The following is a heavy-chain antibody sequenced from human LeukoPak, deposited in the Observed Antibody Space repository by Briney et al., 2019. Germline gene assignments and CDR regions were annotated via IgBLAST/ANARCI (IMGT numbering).Heavy chain of an antibody. Sequence: GGSLRLSCAASGFTFGDYGMTWVRQVPGKGPEWVSGIDWNGGRTGYADSVKGRFTISRDNAKNSLYLQMNSLRAEDTALYYCATGLSGLSDTFDIWDQGTMVSVSS. D-gene: IGHD3-3*01. CDR3: ATGLSGLSDTFDI. CDR2: IDWNGGRT. CDR1: GFTFGDYG. V-gene: IGHV3-20*04. J-gene: IGHJ3*02.